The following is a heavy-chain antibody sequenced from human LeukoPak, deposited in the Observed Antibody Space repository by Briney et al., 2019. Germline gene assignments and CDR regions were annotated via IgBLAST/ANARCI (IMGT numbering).Heavy chain of an antibody. D-gene: IGHD6-6*01. J-gene: IGHJ4*02. CDR1: GYTLTSYT. Sequence: GASVKVSCKASGYTLTSYTISWVRQAPGQGLEWMGRIIPILGIANYAQKFQGRVTITADKSTSTAYMELSSLRSEDTAVYYCATSSPSDYWGQGTLVTVSS. CDR3: ATSSPSDY. CDR2: IIPILGIA. V-gene: IGHV1-69*02.